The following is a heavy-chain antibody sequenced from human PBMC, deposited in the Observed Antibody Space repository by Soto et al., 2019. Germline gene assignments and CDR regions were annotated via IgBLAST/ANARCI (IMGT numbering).Heavy chain of an antibody. J-gene: IGHJ5*02. V-gene: IGHV3-23*01. D-gene: IGHD5-18*01. CDR1: GFTFSSYA. CDR3: AKVMVKNWFDP. Sequence: EVQVLESGGGLVQPGGSLRLSCAASGFTFSSYAMSWVRQAPGKGLEWVSAISGSGGSTYYADSVKGRFTISRDNSKNTRYLQMNSLRADDPDVYYCAKVMVKNWFDPWGQGTLVTVSS. CDR2: ISGSGGST.